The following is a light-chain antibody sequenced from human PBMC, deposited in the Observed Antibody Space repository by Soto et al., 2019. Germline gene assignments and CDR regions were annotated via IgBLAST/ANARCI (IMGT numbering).Light chain of an antibody. J-gene: IGKJ2*01. V-gene: IGKV3-20*01. CDR2: GST. CDR3: QQYGSTPPT. CDR1: QSVTSTY. Sequence: EIVLTQSPGTLSLSPGERATLSCRASQSVTSTYFAWYQQKPGQALRLLIYGSTSRATGIPDRFSGSGSGTDFTLTISRLEPEDFAFYYCQQYGSTPPTFGQGTKLEIK.